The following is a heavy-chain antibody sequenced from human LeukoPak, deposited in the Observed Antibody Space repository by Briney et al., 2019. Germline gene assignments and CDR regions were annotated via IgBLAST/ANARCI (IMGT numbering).Heavy chain of an antibody. D-gene: IGHD6-13*01. Sequence: PGGSLRLSCAASGFTFSSYAMSWVRQAPGKGLEWVSAISGSGGSTYYADSVKGRFTISRDNSKNTLYLQMNSLRAEDTAVYYCATKSYSDEAFDIWGQGTMVTVSS. J-gene: IGHJ3*02. V-gene: IGHV3-23*01. CDR3: ATKSYSDEAFDI. CDR1: GFTFSSYA. CDR2: ISGSGGST.